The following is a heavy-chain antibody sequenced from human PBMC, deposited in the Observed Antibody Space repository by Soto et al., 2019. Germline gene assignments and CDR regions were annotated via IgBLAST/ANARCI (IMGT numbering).Heavy chain of an antibody. J-gene: IGHJ4*02. D-gene: IGHD1-26*01. CDR1: GFTFSSYG. Sequence: QVQLVESGGGVVQPGRSLRLSCAASGFTFSSYGMHWVRQAPGKGLEWVAVISYDGSNKYYADSVKGRLTISRDNSKNTLYLQMNSLRAEDTAVYYCARSPYSVSYLAYFDYWGQGTLVTVSS. CDR2: ISYDGSNK. CDR3: ARSPYSVSYLAYFDY. V-gene: IGHV3-30*03.